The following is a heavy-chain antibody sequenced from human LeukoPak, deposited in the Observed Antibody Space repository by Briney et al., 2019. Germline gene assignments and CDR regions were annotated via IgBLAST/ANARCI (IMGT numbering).Heavy chain of an antibody. V-gene: IGHV1-3*01. D-gene: IGHD3-3*01. CDR2: INAGNGNT. CDR1: GYTFTSYA. J-gene: IGHJ4*02. CDR3: ARDGDFWSGYDY. Sequence: GASVKVSCKASGYTFTSYAMHWVRQAPGQRLEWMGWINAGNGNTKYSQKFQGRVTMTRDTSISTAYMELSRLRSDDTAVYYCARDGDFWSGYDYWGQGTLVTVSS.